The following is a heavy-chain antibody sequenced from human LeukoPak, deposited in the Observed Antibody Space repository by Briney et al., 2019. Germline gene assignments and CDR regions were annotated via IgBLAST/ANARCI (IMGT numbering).Heavy chain of an antibody. CDR2: IYSGGST. CDR1: GFTVSSNY. D-gene: IGHD4-17*01. V-gene: IGHV3-66*01. Sequence: GGSLRLSCAASGFTVSSNYISWVRQAPGKGLEWVSVIYSGGSTRYADSVKGRFTISRDNSKNTLYLQMNSLRGEDTAVYYCACADYGDYGAPDAFDIWGQGTMVSVSS. CDR3: ACADYGDYGAPDAFDI. J-gene: IGHJ3*02.